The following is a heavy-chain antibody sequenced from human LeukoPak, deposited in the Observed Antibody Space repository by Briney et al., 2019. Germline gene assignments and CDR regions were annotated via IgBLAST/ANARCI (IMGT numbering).Heavy chain of an antibody. Sequence: PSEPLSLTCTVSGGSVSSGSYYWSWIRQPPGKGLEWIGHIYYSGSTNYDPSLKSRVTISVDTSKNQFSLKLSSVTAADTAVYYCARNQQPSPYYGMDVWGQGTTVTVSS. J-gene: IGHJ6*02. CDR2: IYYSGST. CDR3: ARNQQPSPYYGMDV. V-gene: IGHV4-61*01. CDR1: GGSVSSGSYY. D-gene: IGHD6-13*01.